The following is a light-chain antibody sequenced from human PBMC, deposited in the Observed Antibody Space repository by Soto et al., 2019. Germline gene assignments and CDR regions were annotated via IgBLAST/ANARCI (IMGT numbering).Light chain of an antibody. J-gene: IGLJ2*01. Sequence: SYELTQSPSVSVAPGQAARISCGGDNIGSKVVHWFQQKPGQAPLLVVYDDRARPSGIPERFSGSSSGNTATLTISGAEAGDEADYYCQVWDSSRHRVFGGGTKVTVL. CDR2: DDR. CDR3: QVWDSSRHRV. CDR1: NIGSKV. V-gene: IGLV3-21*02.